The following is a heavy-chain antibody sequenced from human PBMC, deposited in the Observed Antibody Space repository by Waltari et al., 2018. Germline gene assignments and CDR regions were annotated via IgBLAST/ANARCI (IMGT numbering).Heavy chain of an antibody. CDR3: ARDGGGWYRAYFDY. CDR1: GFTFSSYS. Sequence: EVQLVESGGGLVQPGGSLRLSCAASGFTFSSYSMNWVRQAPGKGLEWVSYISSSSSTIYYADSVKGRFTISRDNAKNSLYLQMNSLRAEDTAVYYCARDGGGWYRAYFDYWGQGTLVTVSS. J-gene: IGHJ4*02. D-gene: IGHD6-19*01. V-gene: IGHV3-48*01. CDR2: ISSSSSTI.